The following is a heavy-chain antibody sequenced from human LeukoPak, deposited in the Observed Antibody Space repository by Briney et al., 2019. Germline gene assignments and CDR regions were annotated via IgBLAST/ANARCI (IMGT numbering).Heavy chain of an antibody. D-gene: IGHD6-13*01. CDR1: GGSFSGYY. V-gene: IGHV4-34*01. CDR2: INHSGST. Sequence: PSETLSLTCAVYGGSFSGYYWSWIRQPPGKGLEWIGEINHSGSTNYNPSLKSRDTISVDTSKNQFSLKLSSVTAADTAVYYCARGRVAAAGTSTGPYYFDYWGQGTLVTVSS. CDR3: ARGRVAAAGTSTGPYYFDY. J-gene: IGHJ4*02.